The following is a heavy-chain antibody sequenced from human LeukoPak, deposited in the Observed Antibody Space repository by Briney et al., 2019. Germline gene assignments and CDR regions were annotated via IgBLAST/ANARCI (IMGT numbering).Heavy chain of an antibody. Sequence: GASVKVSCKVSGYSFTSNYIHWVRQAPGQGLEWMGMIYPRDGSTSYAQRFQDRVTVTRDTSTSTVHMELSGLRSEDTAIYYCVRTPPNWGFDYWGQGTLVTVPS. CDR1: GYSFTSNY. V-gene: IGHV1-46*01. CDR3: VRTPPNWGFDY. CDR2: IYPRDGST. J-gene: IGHJ4*02. D-gene: IGHD7-27*01.